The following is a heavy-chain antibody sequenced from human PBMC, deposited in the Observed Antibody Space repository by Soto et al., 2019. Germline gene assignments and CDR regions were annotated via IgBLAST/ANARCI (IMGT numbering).Heavy chain of an antibody. Sequence: GGSLRLSCAASGFTFSSYGMHWVRQAPGKGLEWVAVISYDGSNKYYADSVKGRFTISRDNSKNTLYLQMNSLRAEDTAVYYCAKDYYYGSGRYYPPDYWGQGTLVTVYS. CDR3: AKDYYYGSGRYYPPDY. D-gene: IGHD3-10*01. CDR2: ISYDGSNK. J-gene: IGHJ4*02. V-gene: IGHV3-30*18. CDR1: GFTFSSYG.